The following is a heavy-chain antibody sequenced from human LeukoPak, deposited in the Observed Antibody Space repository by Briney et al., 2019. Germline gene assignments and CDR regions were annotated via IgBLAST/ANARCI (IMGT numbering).Heavy chain of an antibody. D-gene: IGHD2-15*01. CDR1: GYNFSSYW. V-gene: IGHV5-51*01. Sequence: GESLKISCKGSGYNFSSYWIGWVRQLPGKGLEWMGIIYPGDSDTRYSPSFQGQVTISADKSISTTYLHRSSLKASDTAMYYCARPGTRGRSWDAFDNWGEGTLVTVSS. CDR3: ARPGTRGRSWDAFDN. J-gene: IGHJ4*02. CDR2: IYPGDSDT.